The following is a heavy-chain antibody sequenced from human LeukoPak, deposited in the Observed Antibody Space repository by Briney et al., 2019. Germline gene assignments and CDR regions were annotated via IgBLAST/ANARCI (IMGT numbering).Heavy chain of an antibody. V-gene: IGHV4-61*08. D-gene: IGHD1-1*01. CDR2: IYYSGST. Sequence: SETLSLTCTVSGGSISSGGYYWSWIRQHPGKGLEWIGHIYYSGSTNYNPSLKSRVTISVDTSKNQLSLKLSYVTAADTAVYHCVRLQPNTGEWAFDIWGQGTMVSVSS. CDR1: GGSISSGGYY. CDR3: VRLQPNTGEWAFDI. J-gene: IGHJ3*02.